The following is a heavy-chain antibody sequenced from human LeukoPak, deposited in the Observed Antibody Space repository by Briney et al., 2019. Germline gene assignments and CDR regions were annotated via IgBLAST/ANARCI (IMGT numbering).Heavy chain of an antibody. CDR1: GGSISSGGYY. CDR2: IYTSGST. V-gene: IGHV4-61*02. D-gene: IGHD3-10*01. Sequence: SETLSLTCTVSGGSISSGGYYWSWIRQSAGKGLEWIGRIYTSGSTNYNPSLKSRVTISVDTSKNQFSLKLSSVTAADTAVYYCARDYYGSGSYYYDAFDIWGQGTMVTVSS. J-gene: IGHJ3*02. CDR3: ARDYYGSGSYYYDAFDI.